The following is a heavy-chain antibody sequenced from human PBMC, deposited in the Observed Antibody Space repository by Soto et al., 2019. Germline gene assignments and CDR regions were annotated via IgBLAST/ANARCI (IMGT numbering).Heavy chain of an antibody. CDR2: VYSSATT. Sequence: LSLTCSVSGGSINSYWWSWIRQPAGKGLEWIGRVYSSATTDYNPSLNSRATLSVDTSKNQFSLKLSSVTAADTAVYYCARDIGSYAYGEGYWGQGIQVTVSS. V-gene: IGHV4-4*07. D-gene: IGHD3-10*01. CDR3: ARDIGSYAYGEGY. CDR1: GGSINSYW. J-gene: IGHJ4*02.